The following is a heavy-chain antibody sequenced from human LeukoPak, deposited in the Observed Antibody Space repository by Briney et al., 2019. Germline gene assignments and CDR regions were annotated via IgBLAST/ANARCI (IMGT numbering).Heavy chain of an antibody. Sequence: ASVKVSCKASGYTFTSYDINWARQATGQGLEWMGWMNPNSGNTGYAQKFQGRVTMTRNTSISTAYMELSSLRSEDTAVYYCARGIVVVPAAIRYFDYWGQGTLVTVSS. CDR3: ARGIVVVPAAIRYFDY. CDR2: MNPNSGNT. D-gene: IGHD2-2*01. V-gene: IGHV1-8*01. CDR1: GYTFTSYD. J-gene: IGHJ4*02.